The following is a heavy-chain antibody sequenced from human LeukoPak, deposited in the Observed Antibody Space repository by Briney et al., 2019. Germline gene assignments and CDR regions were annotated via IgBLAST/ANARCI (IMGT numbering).Heavy chain of an antibody. V-gene: IGHV3-30*02. CDR1: GFTFSSYG. Sequence: GGSLRLSCAASGFTFSSYGMHWVRQAPGKGLEWVAFIRYDGSNKYYADSVKGRFTISRDNSKNTLYLQMNSLRAEDTAVYYCAKDSPYDYYGSGSELDYWGQGTLVTVSS. CDR2: IRYDGSNK. J-gene: IGHJ4*02. D-gene: IGHD3-10*01. CDR3: AKDSPYDYYGSGSELDY.